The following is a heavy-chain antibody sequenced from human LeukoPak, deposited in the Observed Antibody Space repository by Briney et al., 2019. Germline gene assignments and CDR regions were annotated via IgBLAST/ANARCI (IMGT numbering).Heavy chain of an antibody. CDR3: ARVGSVVAATPPD. CDR2: ISRSGSTI. V-gene: IGHV3-11*04. J-gene: IGHJ4*02. Sequence: GGSLRLSCAASGFTFSDYYMSWIRQAPGKGLEWVSYISRSGSTIYYADSVKGRFTISRDNAKNSLYLQMNSLRAEDTAVYYCARVGSVVAATPPDWGRGTLVTVSS. D-gene: IGHD2-15*01. CDR1: GFTFSDYY.